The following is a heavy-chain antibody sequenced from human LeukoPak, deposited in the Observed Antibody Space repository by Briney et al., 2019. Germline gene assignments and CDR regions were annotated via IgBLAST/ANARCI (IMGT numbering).Heavy chain of an antibody. D-gene: IGHD3-22*01. V-gene: IGHV5-10-1*01. Sequence: GESLKISCKGSGYRFTSYWISWVRQMPGKGLEWMGRIDPSDSFTNYSPPFQGHVTISADKSINTSYLQWSSLKASDTAMYYCARFSPPYFSDSSGCSEYFQHWGQGTLVTVSS. CDR2: IDPSDSFT. CDR3: ARFSPPYFSDSSGCSEYFQH. J-gene: IGHJ1*01. CDR1: GYRFTSYW.